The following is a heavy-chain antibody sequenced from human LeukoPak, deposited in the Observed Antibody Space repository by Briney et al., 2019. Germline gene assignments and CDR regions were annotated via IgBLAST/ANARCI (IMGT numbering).Heavy chain of an antibody. CDR3: AKELSPSSSTTTYYYGMDV. Sequence: GGSLRLSCAASGFTFSSYGMHWVRQAPGKGLEWVAVTSYDGSNKYYADSVKGRFTISRDNSKNTLYLQMNSLRAEDTAVYYCAKELSPSSSTTTYYYGMDVWGQGTTATVSS. J-gene: IGHJ6*02. V-gene: IGHV3-30*18. CDR1: GFTFSSYG. CDR2: TSYDGSNK. D-gene: IGHD2-2*01.